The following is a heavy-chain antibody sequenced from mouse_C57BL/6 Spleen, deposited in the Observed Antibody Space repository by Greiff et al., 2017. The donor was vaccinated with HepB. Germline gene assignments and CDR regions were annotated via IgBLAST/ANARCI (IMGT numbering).Heavy chain of an antibody. CDR3: AREAPITTVVATRYFDV. V-gene: IGHV1-81*01. D-gene: IGHD1-1*01. CDR1: GYTFTSYG. J-gene: IGHJ1*03. CDR2: IYPRSGNT. Sequence: QVQLKQSGAELARPGASVKLSCKASGYTFTSYGISWVKQRTGQGLEWIGEIYPRSGNTYYNEKFKGKATLTADKSSSTAYMELRSLTSEDSAVYFCAREAPITTVVATRYFDVWGTGTTVTVSS.